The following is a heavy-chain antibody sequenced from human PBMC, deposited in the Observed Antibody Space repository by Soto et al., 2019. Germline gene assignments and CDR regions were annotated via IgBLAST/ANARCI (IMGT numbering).Heavy chain of an antibody. V-gene: IGHV4-30-2*01. CDR2: MYHSGST. Sequence: SETLSVTCGVSGGYIGGGGCSWSWIRQPPGKGLEWIGYMYHSGSTYYNPSLKSRVTISIDKSKNQFSLNLSSVTAADTAVYYCARNGDCTRPGCIVGWFDPWGPGTLVTVSS. CDR3: ARNGDCTRPGCIVGWFDP. CDR1: GGYIGGGGCS. J-gene: IGHJ5*02. D-gene: IGHD2-8*01.